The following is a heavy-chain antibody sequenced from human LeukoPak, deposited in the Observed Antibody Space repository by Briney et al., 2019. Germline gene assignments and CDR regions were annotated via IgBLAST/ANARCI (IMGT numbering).Heavy chain of an antibody. D-gene: IGHD6-6*01. Sequence: GGSLRLSCAASGFTFSSYAMSWVRQAPGKGLEWVLAISGSGGSTYYADSVKGRFTISRDNSKNTLYLQMNSLRAEDTAVYYCAKDPRYSSSSQVEFDYWGQGTLVTVSS. J-gene: IGHJ4*02. CDR2: ISGSGGST. V-gene: IGHV3-23*01. CDR1: GFTFSSYA. CDR3: AKDPRYSSSSQVEFDY.